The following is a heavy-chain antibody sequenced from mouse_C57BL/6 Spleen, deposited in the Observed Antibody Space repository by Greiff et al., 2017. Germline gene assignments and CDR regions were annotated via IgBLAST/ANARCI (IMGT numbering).Heavy chain of an antibody. J-gene: IGHJ2*01. CDR3: ARDYGSSLDYFDY. CDR2: IDPATGGT. Sequence: VQLQQSGAELVRPGASVTLSCKASGYTFTDYEMHWVKQTPVHGLEWIGAIDPATGGTAYNQKFKGKAILTADKSSSTAYMELRSLTSEDSAVYYCARDYGSSLDYFDYWGQGTTLTVSS. CDR1: GYTFTDYE. D-gene: IGHD1-1*01. V-gene: IGHV1-15*01.